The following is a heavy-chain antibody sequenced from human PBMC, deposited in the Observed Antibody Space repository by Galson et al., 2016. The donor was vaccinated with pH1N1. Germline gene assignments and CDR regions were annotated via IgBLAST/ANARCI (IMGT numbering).Heavy chain of an antibody. D-gene: IGHD3-16*01. CDR2: ISYDGTNK. J-gene: IGHJ6*02. CDR3: AKDDYPLIIGLRRAWGMNV. V-gene: IGHV3-30*18. CDR1: EFTFSSYG. Sequence: SLRLSCAASEFTFSSYGMHWVRQAPGKGLEWVALISYDGTNKYYGDSVKGRCSISRDNSKNTLYLQVNSLRAEDTAVYYCAKDDYPLIIGLRRAWGMNVWGQGTTVIVSS.